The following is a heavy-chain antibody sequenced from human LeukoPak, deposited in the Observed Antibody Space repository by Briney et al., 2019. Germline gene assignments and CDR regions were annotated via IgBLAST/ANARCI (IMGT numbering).Heavy chain of an antibody. V-gene: IGHV4-39*07. Sequence: SETLSLTCTVSGGSISSSSYYWGWIRQPPGKGLEWIGSIYYSGSTYYNPSLKSRVTISVDTSKNQFSLELSSVTAADTAVYYCARERAYDSSGYYSVYWGQGTLVTVSS. J-gene: IGHJ4*02. CDR2: IYYSGST. D-gene: IGHD3-22*01. CDR1: GGSISSSSYY. CDR3: ARERAYDSSGYYSVY.